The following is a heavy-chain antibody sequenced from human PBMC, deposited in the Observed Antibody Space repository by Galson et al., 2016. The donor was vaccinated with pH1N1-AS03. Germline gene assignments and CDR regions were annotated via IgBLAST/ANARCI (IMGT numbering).Heavy chain of an antibody. CDR3: ARDPPLEIVWYFDL. V-gene: IGHV4-4*09. D-gene: IGHD3-3*01. CDR2: IQTTGNT. Sequence: TLSLTCTVSGDSTFDYYWNWIRQPPGKGLEWIGYIQTTGNTKYNPSLKSRVTMSIDTSKNQFSLHLMSVTAADTALYYCARDPPLEIVWYFDLWGRGTLVTVSS. CDR1: GDSTFDYY. J-gene: IGHJ2*01.